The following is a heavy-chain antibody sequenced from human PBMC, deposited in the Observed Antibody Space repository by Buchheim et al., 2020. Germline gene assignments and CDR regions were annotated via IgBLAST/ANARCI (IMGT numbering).Heavy chain of an antibody. CDR2: IYTSGST. J-gene: IGHJ4*02. CDR1: GGSISSGSYY. D-gene: IGHD3-22*01. CDR3: AGDYYDSSGYSPALGY. Sequence: QVQLQESGPGLVKPSQTLSLTCTVSGGSISSGSYYWSWIRQPAGKGLEWIGRIYTSGSTNYNPSLKSRVTISVDTSKNQFSLKLSSVTAADTAVYYCAGDYYDSSGYSPALGYWGQGTL. V-gene: IGHV4-61*02.